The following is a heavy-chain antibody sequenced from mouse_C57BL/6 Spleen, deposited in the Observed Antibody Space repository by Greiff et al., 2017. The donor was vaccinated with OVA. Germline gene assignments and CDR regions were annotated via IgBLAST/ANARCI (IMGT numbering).Heavy chain of an antibody. D-gene: IGHD1-1*01. CDR3: ARQTTLTHFDV. V-gene: IGHV5-6*01. CDR2: ISSGGSYT. CDR1: GFTFSSYG. J-gene: IGHJ1*03. Sequence: EVKLMESGGDLVKPGGSLKLSCAASGFTFSSYGMSWVRQTPDKRLEWVATISSGGSYTYYPDSVKGRFTISRDNAKNTLYLQMSSLKSEDTAMYYCARQTTLTHFDVWGTGTTVTVSS.